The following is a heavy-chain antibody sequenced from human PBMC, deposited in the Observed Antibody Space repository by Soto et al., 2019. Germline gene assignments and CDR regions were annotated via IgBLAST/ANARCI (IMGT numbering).Heavy chain of an antibody. Sequence: XETLSLTCTVSGCSISSSSYYWGWIRQPPGKGLEWIGSIYYSGSTYYNPSLKSRVTISVDTSKNQFSLKLSSVTAADTAVYYCARTGVVVITEYFDYWGQGTLVTVSS. J-gene: IGHJ4*02. V-gene: IGHV4-39*01. D-gene: IGHD3-22*01. CDR1: GCSISSSSYY. CDR3: ARTGVVVITEYFDY. CDR2: IYYSGST.